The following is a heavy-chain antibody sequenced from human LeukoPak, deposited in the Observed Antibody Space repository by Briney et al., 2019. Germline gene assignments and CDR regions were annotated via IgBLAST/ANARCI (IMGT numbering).Heavy chain of an antibody. CDR2: IDPNSGGT. CDR1: GYTFTGYY. V-gene: IGHV1-2*02. Sequence: VASVKVSCKASGYTFTGYYMHWVRQAPGQGLEWMGWIDPNSGGTNYAQKFQGRVTMTRDTSISTAYMELSRLRSDDTAVYYCARGAHSGYDFRPENDAFDIWGQGTMVTVSS. CDR3: ARGAHSGYDFRPENDAFDI. D-gene: IGHD5-12*01. J-gene: IGHJ3*02.